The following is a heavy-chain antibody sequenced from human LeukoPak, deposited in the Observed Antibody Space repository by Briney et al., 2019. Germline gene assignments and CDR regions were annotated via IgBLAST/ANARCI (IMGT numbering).Heavy chain of an antibody. CDR1: GFTFSSYW. D-gene: IGHD2-15*01. CDR2: ISTGGSTI. CDR3: ARDYCSGGSCYDF. Sequence: PGGSLRLSCAASGFTFSSYWMNWVRQAPGEGLEWVSYISTGGSTIYYADSVKGRFTISRDNAKNSLYLQMNSLRAEDTAVYYCARDYCSGGSCYDFWGQGTLVTVSS. J-gene: IGHJ4*02. V-gene: IGHV3-48*03.